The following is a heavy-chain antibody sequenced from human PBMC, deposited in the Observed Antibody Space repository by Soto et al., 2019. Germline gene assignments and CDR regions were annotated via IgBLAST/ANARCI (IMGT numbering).Heavy chain of an antibody. D-gene: IGHD3-3*01. CDR1: GDTFTSYG. CDR2: ISAYNGNT. Sequence: ASVKVACKASGDTFTSYGITLVLQAPGQGLEWMGWISAYNGNTNYAQKLQGRVTMTTDTSTSTAYMELRSLRSDDTAVYYCATDLDRSGPSYYYSGRAVRAQGTTVPISS. CDR3: ATDLDRSGPSYYYSGRAV. J-gene: IGHJ6*02. V-gene: IGHV1-18*01.